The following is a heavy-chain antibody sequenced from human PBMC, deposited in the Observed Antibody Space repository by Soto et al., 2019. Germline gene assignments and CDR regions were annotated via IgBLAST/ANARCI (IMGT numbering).Heavy chain of an antibody. J-gene: IGHJ4*02. Sequence: GGSLRLSCAASGFTFSSYSMNWVRQAPGKLLLCFSSISSSSIYIFYADSVKGRFTISRDNAKISLFLQMNSLRAEDTAVYYCASYRRVPAAGLYYFDNWGLGTLVTVSS. D-gene: IGHD6-13*01. CDR2: ISSSSIYI. V-gene: IGHV3-21*04. CDR3: ASYRRVPAAGLYYFDN. CDR1: GFTFSSYS.